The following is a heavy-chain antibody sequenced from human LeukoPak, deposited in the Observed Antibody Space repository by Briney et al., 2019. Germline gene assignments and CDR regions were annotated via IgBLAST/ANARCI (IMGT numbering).Heavy chain of an antibody. D-gene: IGHD5/OR15-5a*01. Sequence: SVTVSCMSSGYTFTRYYLHWVRQAPGQGLEWVGVITYSGCSTTCAQKFQGRVTMTRDTSTTTVCMELSSLRSEDTDVYYCARDGTYSVYDYYFDYWGQGTLVTVSS. CDR3: ARDGTYSVYDYYFDY. V-gene: IGHV1-46*01. J-gene: IGHJ4*02. CDR1: GYTFTRYY. CDR2: ITYSGCST.